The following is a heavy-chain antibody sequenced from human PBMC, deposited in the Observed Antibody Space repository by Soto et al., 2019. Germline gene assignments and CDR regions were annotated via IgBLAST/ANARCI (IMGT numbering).Heavy chain of an antibody. CDR1: GYTFIRYG. J-gene: IGHJ6*02. CDR3: ARGGYYDNSWGKLRHYGLDV. Sequence: QVQLVQSAAEVKKPGASVKVSCKASGYTFIRYGITWVRQAPGQGLERMGGISAYNDYTIYAQKLTGRVTMTTDTSTRIVYMELRGLKSDDTAVYYCARGGYYDNSWGKLRHYGLDVWGQGTSVTVSS. V-gene: IGHV1-18*01. CDR2: ISAYNDYT. D-gene: IGHD3-16*01.